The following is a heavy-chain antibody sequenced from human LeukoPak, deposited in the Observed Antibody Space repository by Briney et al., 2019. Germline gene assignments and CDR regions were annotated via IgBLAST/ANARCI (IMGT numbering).Heavy chain of an antibody. J-gene: IGHJ3*02. Sequence: PGGSLRLSCAASGFTFDDYDMSWVRQGPGKGLEWVSGINWNGGSTGYADSVKGRFTISRDNARNSLYLQMNSLRAEDTALYYCARIAMAGIGDGFDIWGQGTMVTVSS. CDR2: INWNGGST. V-gene: IGHV3-20*04. CDR1: GFTFDDYD. D-gene: IGHD6-19*01. CDR3: ARIAMAGIGDGFDI.